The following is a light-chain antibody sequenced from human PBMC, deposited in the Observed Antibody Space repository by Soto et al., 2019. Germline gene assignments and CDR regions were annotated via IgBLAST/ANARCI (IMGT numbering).Light chain of an antibody. CDR1: QSVSSY. J-gene: IGKJ5*01. CDR3: QQRSSNWPPVT. V-gene: IGKV3-11*01. Sequence: EIVLTQSPATLSLSPGKRATLSCRASQSVSSYLAWYQQKPGQAPRLLIYDASNRATGIPARFSGSGSGTDFTVTISSLEPEDFAVYYCQQRSSNWPPVTFGQGTRLEIK. CDR2: DAS.